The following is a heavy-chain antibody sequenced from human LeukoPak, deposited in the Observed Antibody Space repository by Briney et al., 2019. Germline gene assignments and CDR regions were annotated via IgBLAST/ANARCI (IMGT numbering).Heavy chain of an antibody. CDR3: ARARHGILTGYYLDY. V-gene: IGHV3-33*08. CDR1: GFTFSSYG. Sequence: GGSLRLSCVVSGFTFSSYGMHWVRQAPGKGLEWVAVTWYDGSNKYYAESVKGRFTISRDNSKDTLYLQMSSLRAEDTAVYYCARARHGILTGYYLDYWGQGTLVTVSS. D-gene: IGHD3-9*01. J-gene: IGHJ4*02. CDR2: TWYDGSNK.